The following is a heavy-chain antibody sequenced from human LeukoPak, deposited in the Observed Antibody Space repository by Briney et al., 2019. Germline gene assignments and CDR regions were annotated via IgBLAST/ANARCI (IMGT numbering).Heavy chain of an antibody. J-gene: IGHJ4*02. CDR3: ARSLLTGTTDY. Sequence: SETLSLICAVYGGSFSGYYWSWIRQPSGKGLEWIGEINHSGSTNYNPSLKSRVTISVDTSKNQFSLKLSSVTAADTAVYYCARSLLTGTTDYWGQGTLVTVSS. V-gene: IGHV4-34*01. D-gene: IGHD1-7*01. CDR2: INHSGST. CDR1: GGSFSGYY.